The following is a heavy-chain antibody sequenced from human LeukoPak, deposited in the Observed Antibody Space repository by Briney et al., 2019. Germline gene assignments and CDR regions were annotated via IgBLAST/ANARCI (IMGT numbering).Heavy chain of an antibody. V-gene: IGHV4-59*12. D-gene: IGHD3-22*01. Sequence: SETLSLTCTVSGGSISSYYWSWIRQPPGKGLEWIGYIYYSGSTNYNPSLKSRVTISVDTSKNQFSLKLSSVTAAGTAVYYCARVTAYYYDSSGYYADAFDIWGQGTMVTVSS. CDR2: IYYSGST. CDR3: ARVTAYYYDSSGYYADAFDI. J-gene: IGHJ3*02. CDR1: GGSISSYY.